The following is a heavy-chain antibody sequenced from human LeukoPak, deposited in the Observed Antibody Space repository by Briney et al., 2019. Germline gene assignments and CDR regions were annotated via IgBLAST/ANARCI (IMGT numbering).Heavy chain of an antibody. D-gene: IGHD2-2*02. CDR3: ARGIAGYCSSTSCYRGVTD. CDR2: ISYDGNNK. Sequence: GSLRLSCAASGFTFSSYAMHWVRQAPGKGLEWVAVISYDGNNKYYADSVKGRFTISRDNSKNTLYLQMNSLRAEDTAGYYCARGIAGYCSSTSCYRGVTDWGQGTLVTVSS. J-gene: IGHJ4*02. V-gene: IGHV3-30*04. CDR1: GFTFSSYA.